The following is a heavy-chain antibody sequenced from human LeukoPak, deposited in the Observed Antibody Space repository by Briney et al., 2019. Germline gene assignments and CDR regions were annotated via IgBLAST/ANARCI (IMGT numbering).Heavy chain of an antibody. CDR1: GFIFSSYW. Sequence: GGSLRLSCAASGFIFSSYWMAWVRQAPRKGLEWVANIKEDETAKYYVDSVRGRFTSSRDNAKNSLYLQMNSLRAEDTAVYYCARALEAGIFDIWGQGTLVTVSS. J-gene: IGHJ3*02. D-gene: IGHD6-13*01. CDR2: IKEDETAK. V-gene: IGHV3-7*01. CDR3: ARALEAGIFDI.